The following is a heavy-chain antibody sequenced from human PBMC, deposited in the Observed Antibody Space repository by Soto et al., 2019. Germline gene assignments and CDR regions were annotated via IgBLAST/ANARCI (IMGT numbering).Heavy chain of an antibody. Sequence: ASVKVSCKASGYTFTSYGISWVRQAPGQGLEWMGWISAYNGNTNYAQKLQVRVTMTTDTSTSTAYMELRSLRSDDTAVYYCARDRGLYCSSTSCQTYYYYYYMDVWGKGTTVTVSS. V-gene: IGHV1-18*01. CDR1: GYTFTSYG. CDR3: ARDRGLYCSSTSCQTYYYYYYMDV. J-gene: IGHJ6*03. CDR2: ISAYNGNT. D-gene: IGHD2-2*01.